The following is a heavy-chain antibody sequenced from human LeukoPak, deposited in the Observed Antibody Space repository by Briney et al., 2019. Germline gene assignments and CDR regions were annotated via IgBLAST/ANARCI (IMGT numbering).Heavy chain of an antibody. D-gene: IGHD3-22*01. CDR3: ATNYYDSSGYYYYAFDI. CDR2: ISGSGGST. V-gene: IGHV3-23*01. CDR1: GFTFSSYG. J-gene: IGHJ3*02. Sequence: GGSLRLSCAASGFTFSSYGMSWVRQAPGKGLEWVSAISGSGGSTYYADSVKGRFTISRDNSKNTLYLQMNSLRAEDTAVYYCATNYYDSSGYYYYAFDIWGQGTMVTVSS.